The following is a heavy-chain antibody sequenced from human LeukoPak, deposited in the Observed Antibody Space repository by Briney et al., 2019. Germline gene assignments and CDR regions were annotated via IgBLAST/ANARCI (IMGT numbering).Heavy chain of an antibody. V-gene: IGHV4-39*01. CDR1: GGSISSSDFN. D-gene: IGHD6-25*01. J-gene: IGHJ4*02. CDR3: ARLDKGIKAAHFDY. CDR2: ISYSGST. Sequence: SETLSLTCTVSGGSISSSDFNWGWIRQPPGKGLEWIGVISYSGSTYYNPSLKSRVTISVDASKSHFSLKLSSVTAADTAIYYCARLDKGIKAAHFDYWGQGTLVTVSS.